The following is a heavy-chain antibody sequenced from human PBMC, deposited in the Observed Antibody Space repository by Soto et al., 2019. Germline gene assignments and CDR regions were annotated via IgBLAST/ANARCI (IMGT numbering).Heavy chain of an antibody. Sequence: GGSLRLSCAASGFTFSSYEMNWVRQAPGKGLEWVSYISSSGSTIYYADSVKGRFTISRDNAKNSLYLQMNSLRAEDTAVYYCARIPGYCSGGSCYLWYYYGMDVWGQGTTVTVS. CDR1: GFTFSSYE. D-gene: IGHD2-15*01. CDR3: ARIPGYCSGGSCYLWYYYGMDV. J-gene: IGHJ6*02. V-gene: IGHV3-48*03. CDR2: ISSSGSTI.